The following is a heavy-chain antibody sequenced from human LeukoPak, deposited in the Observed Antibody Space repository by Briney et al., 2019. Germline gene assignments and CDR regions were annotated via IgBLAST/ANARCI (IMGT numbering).Heavy chain of an antibody. CDR1: GYRFTTYG. V-gene: IGHV1-18*01. J-gene: IGHJ4*02. Sequence: ASVKVSCKASGYRFTTYGVTWVRQAPGQGLEWLGWINGYNGDTKYVERVQGRVTMTEDTSTDTAYMELSSLRSEDTAVYYCATAIRYYYDSSGYYYLDYWGQGTLVTVS. CDR3: ATAIRYYYDSSGYYYLDY. CDR2: INGYNGDT. D-gene: IGHD3-22*01.